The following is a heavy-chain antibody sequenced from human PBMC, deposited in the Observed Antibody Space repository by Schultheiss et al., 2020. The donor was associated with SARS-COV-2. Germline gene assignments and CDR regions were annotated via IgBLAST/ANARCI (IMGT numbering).Heavy chain of an antibody. CDR2: INHSGST. J-gene: IGHJ4*02. Sequence: SETLSLTCAVYGGSFSGYYWSWIRQPPGKGLEWIGEINHSGSTNYNPSLKSRATISVDTSKNQFSLKLSSVTAADTAVYYCARIQWLGYPPFDYWGQGTLVTVSS. CDR3: ARIQWLGYPPFDY. CDR1: GGSFSGYY. V-gene: IGHV4-34*01. D-gene: IGHD6-19*01.